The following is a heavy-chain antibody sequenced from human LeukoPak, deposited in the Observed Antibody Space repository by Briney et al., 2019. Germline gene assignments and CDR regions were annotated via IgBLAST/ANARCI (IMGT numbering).Heavy chain of an antibody. V-gene: IGHV3-15*01. CDR3: TTDRGRTELPLFAS. Sequence: GGSLRPSCAASGFTFSSAWMGWVRQAPGKGLEWVGRIKSKTDGGTTDYAAPVKVRFTISRDDSKTTLYLQMSSLKIEDTAVYYCTTDRGRTELPLFASWGQGTLVTVSS. CDR1: GFTFSSAW. J-gene: IGHJ5*01. D-gene: IGHD1-26*01. CDR2: IKSKTDGGTT.